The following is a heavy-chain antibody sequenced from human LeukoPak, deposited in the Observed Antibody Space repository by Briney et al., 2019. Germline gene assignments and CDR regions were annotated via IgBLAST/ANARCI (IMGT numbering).Heavy chain of an antibody. CDR2: IYYSGST. CDR3: ARAVPYCSSTSCYRRFDY. D-gene: IGHD2-2*01. V-gene: IGHV4-31*03. Sequence: PSETLSLTCTVSGGSISSGGYYWSWIRQHPGKGLEWIGYIYYSGSTYYNPSLKSRVTISVDTPKNQFSLKLSSVTAADTAVYYCARAVPYCSSTSCYRRFDYWGQGTLVTVSS. J-gene: IGHJ4*02. CDR1: GGSISSGGYY.